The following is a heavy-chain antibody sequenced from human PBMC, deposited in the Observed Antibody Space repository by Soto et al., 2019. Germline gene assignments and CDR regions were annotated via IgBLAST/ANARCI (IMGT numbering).Heavy chain of an antibody. Sequence: QVQLVQSGAEVKKPGSSVKVSCKASGGTFSSYAISWVRQAPGQGLEWMGGIIPIFGTANYAQKFQGRVTITADKSTSTAYMELSCLRSEDTAVYYCAGSSGWYPNDPFDIWGQGTMVTVSS. D-gene: IGHD6-19*01. V-gene: IGHV1-69*06. J-gene: IGHJ3*02. CDR2: IIPIFGTA. CDR1: GGTFSSYA. CDR3: AGSSGWYPNDPFDI.